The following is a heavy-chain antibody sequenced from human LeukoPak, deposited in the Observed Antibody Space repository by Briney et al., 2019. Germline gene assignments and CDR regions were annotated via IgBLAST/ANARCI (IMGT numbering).Heavy chain of an antibody. CDR2: IKEDGSEK. J-gene: IGHJ4*02. V-gene: IGHV3-7*01. Sequence: PGGSLRLSCAAPGFTFSTFWMSWVRQAPGKGLEWVANIKEDGSEKYYVDSMEGRFTVSRDNAKNSLYLQMDSLRAEDTAVYYCARGGTFVSDYWGQGTLVTVSS. CDR1: GFTFSTFW. CDR3: ARGGTFVSDY. D-gene: IGHD1-1*01.